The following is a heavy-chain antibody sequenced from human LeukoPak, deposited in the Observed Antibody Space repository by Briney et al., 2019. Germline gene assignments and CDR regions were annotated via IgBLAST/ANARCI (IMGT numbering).Heavy chain of an antibody. D-gene: IGHD3-9*01. J-gene: IGHJ5*02. V-gene: IGHV4-39*07. CDR2: IYYSGST. Sequence: PSETLSLTCTVSGGSISSSSYYWGWIRQPPGKGLEWIGSIYYSGSTYYNPSLKSRVTISVDTSKNQFSLKLSSVTAADTAVYYCARDLYFFREGFDPWGQGTLVTVSS. CDR3: ARDLYFFREGFDP. CDR1: GGSISSSSYY.